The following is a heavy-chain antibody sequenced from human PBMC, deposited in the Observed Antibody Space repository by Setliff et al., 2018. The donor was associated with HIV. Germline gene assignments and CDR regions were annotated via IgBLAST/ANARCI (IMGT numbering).Heavy chain of an antibody. CDR2: IYYDGDT. Sequence: PSETLSLTCTVSGGSISSGDFYWSWIRQPPGKGLEWTGYIYYDGDTYYPPSLKSRLTISIDTSKNQFSLKLSSVTAADTAGYYRGRVDGSFYTFDILGQGTMVTVSS. CDR1: GGSISSGDFY. J-gene: IGHJ3*02. CDR3: GRVDGSFYTFDI. D-gene: IGHD3-3*02. V-gene: IGHV4-30-4*08.